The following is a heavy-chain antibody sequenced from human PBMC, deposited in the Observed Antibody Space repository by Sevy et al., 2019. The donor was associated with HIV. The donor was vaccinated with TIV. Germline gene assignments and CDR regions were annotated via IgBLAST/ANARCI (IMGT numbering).Heavy chain of an antibody. J-gene: IGHJ6*02. Sequence: GGSLRLSCAASGFTFDDYAMHWVRQAPGKGLEWVSGISWNSGSIGYADSVKGRFTISRHNAKNSLYLKMNRLRAEDTALYYCADGRGCATQDYYYYGMDFWGQGTTVTVSS. D-gene: IGHD2-15*01. CDR3: ADGRGCATQDYYYYGMDF. V-gene: IGHV3-9*01. CDR2: ISWNSGSI. CDR1: GFTFDDYA.